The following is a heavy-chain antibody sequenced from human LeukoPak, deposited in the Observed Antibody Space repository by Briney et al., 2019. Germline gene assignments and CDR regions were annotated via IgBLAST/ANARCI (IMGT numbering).Heavy chain of an antibody. Sequence: GGSLRLSCAASGFTFSSYAMHWVRQDPGKGLEWVAVISNDGIHQFYADSVKGRLTISRDNSKNTLYLQMNSLRTEDTALYYCAKEMGPFIHGDYWGQGNVVTVS. D-gene: IGHD2-8*01. CDR3: AKEMGPFIHGDY. J-gene: IGHJ4*02. CDR1: GFTFSSYA. CDR2: ISNDGIHQ. V-gene: IGHV3-30*18.